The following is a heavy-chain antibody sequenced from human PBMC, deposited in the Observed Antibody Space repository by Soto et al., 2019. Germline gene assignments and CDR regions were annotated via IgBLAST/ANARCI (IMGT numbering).Heavy chain of an antibody. CDR2: TRSNGEHT. V-gene: IGHV3-23*01. J-gene: IGHJ6*02. Sequence: VSLRLSCAGSGFIFSSFAMTWVRQAPGKGLEWVSTTRSNGEHTYYADSAKGRFTVSRDNSKNTLFLEMSSLRAEDSAIYYCAKDSKSVSVSAARVYGMDVWGQGTTVTVSS. D-gene: IGHD2-2*01. CDR1: GFIFSSFA. CDR3: AKDSKSVSVSAARVYGMDV.